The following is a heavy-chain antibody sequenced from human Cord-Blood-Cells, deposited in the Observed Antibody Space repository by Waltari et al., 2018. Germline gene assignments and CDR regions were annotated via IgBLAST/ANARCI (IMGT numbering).Heavy chain of an antibody. CDR2: IYYSGTT. CDR1: GGSISSSRYY. Sequence: HLQLQGSGSGLVKPSETLSLTCTVAGGSISSSRYYLAWIRQPPGKGLEWIGRIYYSGTTYYNPSLKSRVTISVDTSKNQFSLKLSSVTAADTAVYYCAQVVPAAFAFDIWGQGTMVTVSS. CDR3: AQVVPAAFAFDI. D-gene: IGHD2-2*01. V-gene: IGHV4-39*01. J-gene: IGHJ3*02.